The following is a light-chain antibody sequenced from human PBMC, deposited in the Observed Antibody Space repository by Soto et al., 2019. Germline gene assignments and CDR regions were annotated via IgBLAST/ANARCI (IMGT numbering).Light chain of an antibody. CDR2: DAS. J-gene: IGKJ1*01. V-gene: IGKV3-11*01. CDR3: QQRSKWWT. CDR1: QSVSSY. Sequence: PGERATLSCRASQSVSSYLAWYQQKPGQAPRLLIYDASNRATGIPARFSGSGSGTDFTLTISSLEPEDFAVYYCQQRSKWWTFGQGTKV.